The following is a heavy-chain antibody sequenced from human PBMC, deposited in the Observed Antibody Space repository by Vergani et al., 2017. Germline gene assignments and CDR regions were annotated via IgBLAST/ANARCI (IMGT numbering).Heavy chain of an antibody. Sequence: QVQLVQSGAEVKKPGASVKVSCKASGYTFTSYAMHWVRQAPGQRLEWMGWINAGNGNTKYSQTFQGRVTITADESTSTAYMERSSLRSEDTAVYYCARAAAGNWFDPWGQGTMVTVSS. D-gene: IGHD6-13*01. CDR1: GYTFTSYA. CDR2: INAGNGNT. CDR3: ARAAAGNWFDP. J-gene: IGHJ5*02. V-gene: IGHV1-3*01.